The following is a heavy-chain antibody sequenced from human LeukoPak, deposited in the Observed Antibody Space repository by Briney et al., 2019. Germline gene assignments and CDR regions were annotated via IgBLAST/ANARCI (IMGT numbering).Heavy chain of an antibody. CDR1: GYTFTGYY. V-gene: IGHV1-2*06. CDR3: ARDHEYYDSSDYYFGY. J-gene: IGHJ4*02. Sequence: ASVRVSCKASGYTFTGYYMHWVRQAPGQGLEWMGRINPNSGGTNYAQKFQGRVTMTRDTSISTAYMELSRLRSDDTAVYYCARDHEYYDSSDYYFGYWGQGTLVTVSS. CDR2: INPNSGGT. D-gene: IGHD3-22*01.